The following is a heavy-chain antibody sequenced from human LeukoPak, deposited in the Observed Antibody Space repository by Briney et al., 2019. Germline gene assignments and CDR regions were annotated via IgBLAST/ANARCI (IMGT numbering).Heavy chain of an antibody. CDR3: ARAPFNRITMVRGVIGWFDP. D-gene: IGHD3-10*01. V-gene: IGHV1-69*13. J-gene: IGHJ5*02. CDR2: IIPIFGAA. CDR1: GGTFSSYA. Sequence: SVKVSCKASGGTFSSYAISWVRQAPGQGLEWMGGIIPIFGAANYAQKFQGRVTITADESTSTAYMELSSLRSEDTAVYCCARAPFNRITMVRGVIGWFDPWGQGTLVTVSS.